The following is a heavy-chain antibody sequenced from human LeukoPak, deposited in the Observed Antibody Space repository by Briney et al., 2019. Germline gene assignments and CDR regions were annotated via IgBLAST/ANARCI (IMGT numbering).Heavy chain of an antibody. CDR1: EFTFSTYW. CDR3: AKGAGSYYADY. D-gene: IGHD1-26*01. CDR2: ISGSGGST. J-gene: IGHJ4*02. V-gene: IGHV3-23*01. Sequence: PGGSLRLSCAASEFTFSTYWMTWVRQAPGKGLEWVSAISGSGGSTYYADSVKGRFTISRDNSKNTLYLQMNSLRAEDTAVYYCAKGAGSYYADYWGQGTLVTVSS.